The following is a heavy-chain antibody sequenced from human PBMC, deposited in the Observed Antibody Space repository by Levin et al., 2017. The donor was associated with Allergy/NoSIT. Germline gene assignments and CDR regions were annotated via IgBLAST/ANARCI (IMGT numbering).Heavy chain of an antibody. CDR3: ARGFRPGAGTYYHVDS. Sequence: SETLSLTCTVSGGSISSSSYYWGWIRQPPGKGLVWIGSIYYSGSTYYNPSLKSRVTISVDTSKNQFSLKLSSVTATATAVYYCARGFRPGAGTYYHVDSWGQGTLVTVSS. CDR1: GGSISSSSYY. J-gene: IGHJ4*02. CDR2: IYYSGST. D-gene: IGHD3-10*01. V-gene: IGHV4-39*01.